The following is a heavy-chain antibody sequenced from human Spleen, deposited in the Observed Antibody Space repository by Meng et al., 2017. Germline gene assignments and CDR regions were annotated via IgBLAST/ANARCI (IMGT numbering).Heavy chain of an antibody. D-gene: IGHD6-13*01. CDR2: INSDGSST. CDR3: ARGAAASL. V-gene: IGHV3-74*01. J-gene: IGHJ4*02. Sequence: GESLKISCSGSGISFDDYAMSWVRQAPGKGLVWVSRINSDGSSTSYADSVKGRFTISRDNAENTVSLQMNTLRVEDTAVYYCARGAAASLWGQGTLVTVSS. CDR1: GISFDDYA.